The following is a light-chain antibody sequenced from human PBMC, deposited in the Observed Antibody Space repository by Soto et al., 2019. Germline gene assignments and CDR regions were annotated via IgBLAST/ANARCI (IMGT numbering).Light chain of an antibody. CDR2: GAS. Sequence: CRASQSVSSSYLAWYQQKPGQAPRLLIYGASSRATGIPDRFSGSGSGTDFTLTISRLEPEDFAVYYCQQYGSSPKFGQGTKVDIK. CDR3: QQYGSSPK. V-gene: IGKV3-20*01. J-gene: IGKJ1*01. CDR1: QSVSSSY.